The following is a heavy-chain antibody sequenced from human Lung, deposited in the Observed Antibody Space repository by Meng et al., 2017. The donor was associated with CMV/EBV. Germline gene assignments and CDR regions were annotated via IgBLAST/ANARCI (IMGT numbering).Heavy chain of an antibody. CDR1: GFTFSSYA. V-gene: IGHV3-23*01. Sequence: GGSXRLCCAASGFTFSSYAMSWVRQAPGKGLEWVSAISGSGGSTYYADSVKGRFTISRDNSKNTLYLQMNSLRAEDTAVYYCAKAGCSSTSCYGWYFDLXGRGXLVTVSS. D-gene: IGHD2-2*01. CDR3: AKAGCSSTSCYGWYFDL. J-gene: IGHJ2*01. CDR2: ISGSGGST.